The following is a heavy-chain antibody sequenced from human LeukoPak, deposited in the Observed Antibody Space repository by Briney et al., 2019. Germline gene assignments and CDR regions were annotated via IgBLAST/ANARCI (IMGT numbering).Heavy chain of an antibody. CDR2: ISSSGRYI. V-gene: IGHV3-21*01. J-gene: IGHJ4*02. CDR1: GFTFSSYN. D-gene: IGHD3-10*01. Sequence: GGSLRLSCAASGFTFSSYNMNWVRQAPGKGLEWVSYISSSGRYIYYAGSVRGRFTISRDNAKNSLDLQMNSLRAEDTAVYYCARYYDGSGSPLDYWGQGTLVTVSP. CDR3: ARYYDGSGSPLDY.